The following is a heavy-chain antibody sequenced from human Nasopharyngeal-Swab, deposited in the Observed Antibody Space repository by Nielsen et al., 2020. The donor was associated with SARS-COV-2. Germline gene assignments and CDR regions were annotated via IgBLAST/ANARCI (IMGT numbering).Heavy chain of an antibody. CDR2: INPSGGST. Sequence: WVRQAPGQGLEWMGIINPSGGSTSYAQKFQGRVTMTRDTSTSTVYMELSSLRSEDTAVYYCARERGSGWYDRAYYGMDVWGQGTTVTVSS. D-gene: IGHD6-19*01. V-gene: IGHV1-46*01. CDR3: ARERGSGWYDRAYYGMDV. J-gene: IGHJ6*02.